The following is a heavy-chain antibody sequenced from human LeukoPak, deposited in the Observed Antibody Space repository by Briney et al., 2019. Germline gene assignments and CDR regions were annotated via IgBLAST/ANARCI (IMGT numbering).Heavy chain of an antibody. D-gene: IGHD3-10*01. CDR3: VRGAYYSGSGSYYPGY. CDR1: GFTFGSYA. Sequence: AGGSLRLSCAASGFTFGSYAMSWVRQAPGKGLVWVSHINSDGSSATYADSVKGRFTISRDNAKNTLYLQMNSLRAEDTAVYYCVRGAYYSGSGSYYPGYWGQGTLVTVSS. CDR2: INSDGSSA. J-gene: IGHJ4*02. V-gene: IGHV3-74*01.